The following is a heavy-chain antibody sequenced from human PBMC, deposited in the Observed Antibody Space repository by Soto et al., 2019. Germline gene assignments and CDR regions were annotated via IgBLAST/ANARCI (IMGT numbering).Heavy chain of an antibody. CDR2: IKSKTDGGTT. CDR1: GFTFSNAW. D-gene: IGHD3-22*01. Sequence: EVQLVESGGGLVKPGGSLRLSCAASGFTFSNAWMSWVRQAPGKGLEWVGRIKSKTDGGTTDYAAPVKGRFTISRDDSKNTLYLQMNSLKTEDTAVYYCTTDPTKRHPSYYYDSSGYPDYYYGMDVWGQGTTVTVSS. CDR3: TTDPTKRHPSYYYDSSGYPDYYYGMDV. V-gene: IGHV3-15*01. J-gene: IGHJ6*02.